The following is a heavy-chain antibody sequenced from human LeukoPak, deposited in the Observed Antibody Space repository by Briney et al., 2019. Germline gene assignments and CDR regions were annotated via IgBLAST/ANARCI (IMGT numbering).Heavy chain of an antibody. CDR3: ARAFYNWNPGEAGGYYYYYMDV. CDR1: GGSFSGYY. CDR2: INHSGST. D-gene: IGHD1-20*01. Sequence: KSSETLSLTCAVYGGSFSGYYWSWIRQPPGKGLEWIGEINHSGSTNYNPSLKSRVTISVDTSKNQFSLKLSSVTAADTAVYYCARAFYNWNPGEAGGYYYYYMDVWGKGTTVTVSS. J-gene: IGHJ6*03. V-gene: IGHV4-34*01.